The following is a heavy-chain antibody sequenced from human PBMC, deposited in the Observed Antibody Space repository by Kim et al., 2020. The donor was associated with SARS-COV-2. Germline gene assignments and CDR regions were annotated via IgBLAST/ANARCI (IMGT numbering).Heavy chain of an antibody. V-gene: IGHV3-7*01. CDR2: MKQDGSEK. Sequence: GGSLRLSCVASGFTFSSYWMRWVRQAPGKGLEWVANMKQDGSEKYYVDSVEGRFTISRDNAKNSLYLQMNSLRAEDTAVYYCARDDGNRVVDYWGQGTLVTVSS. CDR1: GFTFSSYW. CDR3: ARDDGNRVVDY. D-gene: IGHD1-26*01. J-gene: IGHJ4*02.